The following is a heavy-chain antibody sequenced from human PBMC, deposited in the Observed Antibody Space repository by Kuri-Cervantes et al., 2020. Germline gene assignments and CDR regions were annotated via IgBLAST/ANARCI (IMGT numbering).Heavy chain of an antibody. D-gene: IGHD6-13*01. CDR1: GFSFSFYS. CDR3: ARDRGGLVHWLDP. Sequence: GGSLRLSCAASGFSFSFYSMNWVRQAPGKGLEWVSSISSDSTYISYADSVKGRFTISKDNAKNSLYLQMNSLRAEDTAVYYCARDRGGLVHWLDPWGQGTLVTVSS. J-gene: IGHJ5*02. CDR2: ISSDSTYI. V-gene: IGHV3-21*01.